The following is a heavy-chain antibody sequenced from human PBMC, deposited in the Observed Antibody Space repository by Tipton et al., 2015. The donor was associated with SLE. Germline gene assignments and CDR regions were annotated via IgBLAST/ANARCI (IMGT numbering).Heavy chain of an antibody. CDR2: INHSGST. Sequence: TLSLTCAVYGGSFSGYYWSWIRQPPGKGLEWIGEINHSGSTNYNPSLKSRVTISVDTSKNQFSLKLSSVTAADTAVYYCARHRGTPRRAFDIWSQGTMVTVSS. J-gene: IGHJ3*02. CDR3: ARHRGTPRRAFDI. V-gene: IGHV4-34*01. CDR1: GGSFSGYY. D-gene: IGHD1-14*01.